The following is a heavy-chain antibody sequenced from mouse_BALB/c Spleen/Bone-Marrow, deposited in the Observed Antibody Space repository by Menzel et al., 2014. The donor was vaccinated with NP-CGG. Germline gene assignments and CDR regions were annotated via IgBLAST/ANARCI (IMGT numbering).Heavy chain of an antibody. Sequence: VQLQQSGAELVKPGASVKLSCTASGFNIKDTYMHWVKQRPDQGLEWIGRIDPANGNTKYAPKFQGKATITADTSSNTAYLQLSSLTSEDTAVYYCASYYYGSSLFAYWGQGTLVTVSA. V-gene: IGHV14-3*02. CDR2: IDPANGNT. J-gene: IGHJ3*01. CDR1: GFNIKDTY. D-gene: IGHD1-1*01. CDR3: ASYYYGSSLFAY.